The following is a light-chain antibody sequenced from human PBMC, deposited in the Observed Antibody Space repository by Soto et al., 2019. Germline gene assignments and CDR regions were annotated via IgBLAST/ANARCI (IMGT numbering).Light chain of an antibody. J-gene: IGKJ5*01. CDR3: QQYAGPPTT. Sequence: VVLTQSAGTLSLSPGYRATLSCRASQTVSNNYLAWCQQKTGQAPRVVMYGASRRATGIPDRFSGGGYGTDFNLTISRLETEDFAVYFCQQYAGPPTTFGQGTRLEIK. CDR1: QTVSNNY. CDR2: GAS. V-gene: IGKV3-20*01.